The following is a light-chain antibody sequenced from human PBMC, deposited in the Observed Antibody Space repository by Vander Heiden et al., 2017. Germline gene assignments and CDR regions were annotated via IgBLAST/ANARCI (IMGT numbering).Light chain of an antibody. J-gene: IGKJ2*01. CDR2: KAS. CDR1: QTIINW. Sequence: DIQLTQSPSTLSASLGDRVTITCRASQTIINWLAWYQQKPGKAPNLLIYKASNLESGVPSRFSGSGSGTEFTLTISSLQPDDFATYYCQQYKSYPYTFGQGTKVEIK. CDR3: QQYKSYPYT. V-gene: IGKV1-5*03.